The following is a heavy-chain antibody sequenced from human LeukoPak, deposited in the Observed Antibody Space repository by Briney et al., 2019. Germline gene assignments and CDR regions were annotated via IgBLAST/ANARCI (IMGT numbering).Heavy chain of an antibody. D-gene: IGHD1-26*01. Sequence: GGSLRLSCAASGFTFTNYAMSWVRRAPGKGLGWVSAITNTGGSTYYADSVKGRFTISRDNSKNTLYLQMNSLRAEDTAVYYCAKRLEVGATDYWGQGTLVTVSS. V-gene: IGHV3-23*01. CDR3: AKRLEVGATDY. J-gene: IGHJ4*02. CDR1: GFTFTNYA. CDR2: ITNTGGST.